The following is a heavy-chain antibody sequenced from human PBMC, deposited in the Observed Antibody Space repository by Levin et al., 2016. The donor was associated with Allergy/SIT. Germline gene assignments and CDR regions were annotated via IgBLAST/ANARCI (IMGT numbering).Heavy chain of an antibody. D-gene: IGHD3-10*01. CDR2: ISGSGGST. CDR1: GFTFSSYA. V-gene: IGHV3-23*01. Sequence: GESLKISCAASGFTFSSYAMSWVRQAPGKGLEWVSAISGSGGSTYYADSVKGRFTISRDNAKNSLYLQMNSLRAEDTAVYYCAKDREAVRGVAGYWGQGTLVTVSS. CDR3: AKDREAVRGVAGY. J-gene: IGHJ4*02.